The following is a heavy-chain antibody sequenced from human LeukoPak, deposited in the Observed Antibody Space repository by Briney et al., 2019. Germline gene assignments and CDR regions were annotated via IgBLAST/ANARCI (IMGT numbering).Heavy chain of an antibody. Sequence: GGSLRLSCAASGFTLSIYWMSWVRQAPGKGLEWEANIKHDGSEKYYVDSVKGRFTISRDNAKNSLFLQMNSLRAEDTAVYYCTRDSQGSGMYSVVYWGQGTLVTVSS. J-gene: IGHJ4*02. D-gene: IGHD3-10*01. CDR2: IKHDGSEK. CDR1: GFTLSIYW. V-gene: IGHV3-7*05. CDR3: TRDSQGSGMYSVVY.